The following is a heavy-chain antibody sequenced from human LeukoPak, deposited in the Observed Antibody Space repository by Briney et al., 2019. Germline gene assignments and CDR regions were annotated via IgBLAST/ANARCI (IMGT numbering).Heavy chain of an antibody. CDR1: GGSFCDHY. CDR2: INHSGTT. V-gene: IGHV4-34*01. J-gene: IGHJ4*02. Sequence: SKTLSLTCAVYGGSFCDHYWNWIRQPPGKGLEWIGEINHSGTTDYNASLKSRVTISVDTSKNHFSLKLNSMTAADTAVYYCARKASHFSCGLGAIDYWARETWSPSPQ. D-gene: IGHD1-26*01. CDR3: ARKASHFSCGLGAIDY.